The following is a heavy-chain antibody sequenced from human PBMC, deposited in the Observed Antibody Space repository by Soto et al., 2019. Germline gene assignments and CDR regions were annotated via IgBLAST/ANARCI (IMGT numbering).Heavy chain of an antibody. CDR2: IYYSGST. Sequence: SGTLSLSCTASGFSISSSSFYWVWLPPPPGKGLEWIGSIYYSGSTYYNPSLKSRVTISVDTSKNQFSLKLSSVTAADTAVYYCARLRLLWFGESPSTDAFDIWGQGTMVT. CDR1: GFSISSSSFY. V-gene: IGHV4-39*01. D-gene: IGHD3-10*01. CDR3: ARLRLLWFGESPSTDAFDI. J-gene: IGHJ3*02.